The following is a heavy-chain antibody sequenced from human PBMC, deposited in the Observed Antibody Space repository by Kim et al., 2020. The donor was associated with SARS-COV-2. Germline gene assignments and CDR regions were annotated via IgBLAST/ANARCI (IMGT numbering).Heavy chain of an antibody. D-gene: IGHD3-9*01. CDR2: ISYDGSNK. CDR3: ARDWRRYDILPLATLDY. V-gene: IGHV3-30*04. CDR1: GFTFSSYA. Sequence: GGSLRLSCAASGFTFSSYAMHWVRQAPGKGLEWVAVISYDGSNKYYADSVKGRFTISRDNSKNTLYLQMNSLRAEDTAVYYCARDWRRYDILPLATLDYWGQGTLVTVSS. J-gene: IGHJ4*02.